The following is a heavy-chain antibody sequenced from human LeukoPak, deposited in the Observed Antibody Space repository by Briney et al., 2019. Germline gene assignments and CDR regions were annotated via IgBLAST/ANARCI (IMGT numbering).Heavy chain of an antibody. CDR3: AKDLGFGELLPYFDY. CDR2: ISGSGGST. V-gene: IGHV3-23*01. D-gene: IGHD3-10*01. Sequence: GGSLGLSCVASEFSFSSYAMSWVRQAPGKGLEWVSVISGSGGSTYYADSVKGRFTISRDNSKNTLYLQMNSLRAEDTAVYYCAKDLGFGELLPYFDYWGQGTLVTVSS. CDR1: EFSFSSYA. J-gene: IGHJ4*02.